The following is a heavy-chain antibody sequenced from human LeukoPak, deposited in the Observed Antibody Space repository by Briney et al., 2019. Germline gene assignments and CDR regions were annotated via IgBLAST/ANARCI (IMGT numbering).Heavy chain of an antibody. J-gene: IGHJ6*02. V-gene: IGHV4-34*01. CDR3: ATSEGANYVYGMDV. CDR1: GGSFSGYY. Sequence: SETLSLTCAVYGGSFSGYYWSWIRQPPGKGLEWIGEINHSGSTNYNPSLKSRVTISVDTSKNQFSLKLSSVTAADTAVYYCATSEGANYVYGMDVWGQGTTVTVSS. CDR2: INHSGST.